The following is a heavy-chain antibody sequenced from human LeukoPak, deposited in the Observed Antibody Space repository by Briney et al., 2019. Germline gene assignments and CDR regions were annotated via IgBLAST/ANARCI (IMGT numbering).Heavy chain of an antibody. CDR1: GYTFTVYL. CDR3: PREVQGFDT. D-gene: IGHD1-1*01. J-gene: IGHJ5*02. CDR2: IDPNTGGT. Sequence: ASMKLSCKASGYTFTVYLIHWVRQARGQGLEWMGWIDPNTGGTHYAQKFQDRVTVPSDTAISTAYMELNMLRSDDTAVYFCPREVQGFDTWRQGTLLTVLS. V-gene: IGHV1-2*02.